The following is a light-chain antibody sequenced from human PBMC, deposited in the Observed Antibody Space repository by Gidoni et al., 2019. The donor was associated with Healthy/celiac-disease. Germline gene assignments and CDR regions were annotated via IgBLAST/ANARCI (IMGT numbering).Light chain of an antibody. CDR2: AAS. V-gene: IGKV1-12*02. Sequence: DIQMTQSPSSVSASVGDRVTITCRASQGSSSWLAWYQQKPGKAHKLLIYAASSLQSGVPSRFSGSGSGTDFTLTISSLQPEDFATYYCQQANSFPWTFGQGTKVEIK. CDR1: QGSSSW. CDR3: QQANSFPWT. J-gene: IGKJ1*01.